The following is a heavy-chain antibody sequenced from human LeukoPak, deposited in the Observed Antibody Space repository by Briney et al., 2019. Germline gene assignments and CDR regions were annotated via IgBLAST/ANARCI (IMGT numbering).Heavy chain of an antibody. V-gene: IGHV3-21*01. CDR2: ISSSSSYI. CDR3: ARVRYFDWDAFDI. D-gene: IGHD3-9*01. J-gene: IGHJ3*02. CDR1: EFSVGSNH. Sequence: GGSLRLSCAASEFSVGSNHMTWVRQAPGKGLEWVSSISSSSSYIYYADSVKGRFTISRDNAKNSLYLQMNSLRAEDTAVYYCARVRYFDWDAFDIWGQGTMVTVSS.